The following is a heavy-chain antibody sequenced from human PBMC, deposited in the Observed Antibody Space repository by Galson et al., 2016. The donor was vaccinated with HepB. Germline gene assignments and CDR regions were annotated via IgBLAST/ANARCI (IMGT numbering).Heavy chain of an antibody. CDR2: IYHSGST. CDR1: GGSISSGGYY. CDR3: ARDRSSGSGNFGY. J-gene: IGHJ4*02. V-gene: IGHV4-31*03. D-gene: IGHD3-10*01. Sequence: TLSLTCTVSGGSISSGGYYWSWIRQHPGKGLEWIGYIYHSGSTYYNPSLKSRVSISVDTSKNRFSLRLSSVTAADTAVYYCARDRSSGSGNFGYWGQGTLVTVSS.